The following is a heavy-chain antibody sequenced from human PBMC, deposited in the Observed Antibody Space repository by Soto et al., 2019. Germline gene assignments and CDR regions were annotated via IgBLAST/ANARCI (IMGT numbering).Heavy chain of an antibody. CDR3: ARGGILTGYCLLDY. Sequence: EVQLVESGGGLVKPGGSLRLSCAASGFTFSSYSMNWVRQAPGKGLEWVSSISSSSSYIYYADSVKGRFTISRDNAKNSLYLQMNSLRAEDTAVYYCARGGILTGYCLLDYWGQGTLVTVSS. J-gene: IGHJ4*02. V-gene: IGHV3-21*01. CDR1: GFTFSSYS. CDR2: ISSSSSYI. D-gene: IGHD3-9*01.